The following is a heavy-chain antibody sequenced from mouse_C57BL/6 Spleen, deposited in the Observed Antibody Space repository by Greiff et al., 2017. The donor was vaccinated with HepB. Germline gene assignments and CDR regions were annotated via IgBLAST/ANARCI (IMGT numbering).Heavy chain of an antibody. CDR2: ISYSGST. CDR3: ARALYYYGFAY. Sequence: EVKLVESGPGMVKPSQSLSLTCTVTGYSITSGYDWHWIRHFPGNKLEWMGYISYSGSTNYNPSLKSRISITHDTSKNHFFLKLNSVTTEDTATYYCARALYYYGFAYWGQGTLVTVSA. V-gene: IGHV3-1*01. J-gene: IGHJ3*01. D-gene: IGHD1-1*01. CDR1: GYSITSGYD.